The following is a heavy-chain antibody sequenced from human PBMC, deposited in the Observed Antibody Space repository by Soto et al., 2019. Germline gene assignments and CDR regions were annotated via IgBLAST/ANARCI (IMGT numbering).Heavy chain of an antibody. CDR1: GFTFSSYA. CDR2: ISYDGSNK. CDR3: ARDGPYAYCSSTSCSSALGAMDV. Sequence: SLRLSCAASGFTFSSYAMHWVRQAPGKGLEWVAVISYDGSNKYYADSVKGRFTISRDNSKNTLYLQMNSLRAEDTAVYYCARDGPYAYCSSTSCSSALGAMDVWGHGTTVTVSS. J-gene: IGHJ6*02. V-gene: IGHV3-30-3*01. D-gene: IGHD2-2*01.